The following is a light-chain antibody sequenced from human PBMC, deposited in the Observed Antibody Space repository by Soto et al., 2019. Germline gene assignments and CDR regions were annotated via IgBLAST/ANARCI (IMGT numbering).Light chain of an antibody. J-gene: IGLJ3*02. V-gene: IGLV1-44*01. Sequence: QSVLTQPPSASGTPGQRVTISCSGSSSNIGSNNVNWYQQLPGTAPKLLIYSNNQRPSGVPDRFSGSKSGTSASLAISGLQSEDEADYYCAAWDDSRNRVFGGGTKVTVL. CDR1: SSNIGSNN. CDR3: AAWDDSRNRV. CDR2: SNN.